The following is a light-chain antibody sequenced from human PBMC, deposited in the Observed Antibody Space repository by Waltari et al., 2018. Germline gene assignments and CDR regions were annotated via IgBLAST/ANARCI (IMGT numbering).Light chain of an antibody. Sequence: DIQLTQSPSSLSGSVGDRVTITCRASQPISTYLAWFQQKPGKAPKSLIYAASRLQSEVPSRFSGSGSGTEFTLTISSLQPEDFATYYCHHYDDYPYTFGQGTKLEIK. CDR1: QPISTY. CDR2: AAS. CDR3: HHYDDYPYT. J-gene: IGKJ2*01. V-gene: IGKV1-16*01.